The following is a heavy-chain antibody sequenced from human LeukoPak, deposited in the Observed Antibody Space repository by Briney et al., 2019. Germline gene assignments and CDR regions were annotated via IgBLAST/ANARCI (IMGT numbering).Heavy chain of an antibody. D-gene: IGHD2-15*01. CDR1: GFTFTTYV. Sequence: GGSLRLSCAASGFTFTTYVMSWVRQAPGKGLEWVSGISGSGDSTYYADSVKGRFTISRDNSKNTLYLQMNSLRAEDTAVYYRAKQGFCSGAGCPFDYWGQGTLVTVSS. V-gene: IGHV3-23*01. CDR2: ISGSGDST. J-gene: IGHJ4*02. CDR3: AKQGFCSGAGCPFDY.